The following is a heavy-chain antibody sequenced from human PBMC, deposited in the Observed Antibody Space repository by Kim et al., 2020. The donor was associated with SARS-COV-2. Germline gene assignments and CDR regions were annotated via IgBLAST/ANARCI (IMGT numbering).Heavy chain of an antibody. CDR1: GDSVATDF. V-gene: IGHV4-59*02. CDR3: ARAHQLAPRGYGMDV. Sequence: SETLSLTCAVSGDSVATDFWTWVRQAPGKGLDWLGYVSYSGGSDYNPNLRGRLTISVDASRPHVSLRLTSLTAADTGVYFCARAHQLAPRGYGMDVWGQGTSVIVS. J-gene: IGHJ6*02. D-gene: IGHD1-1*01. CDR2: VSYSGGS.